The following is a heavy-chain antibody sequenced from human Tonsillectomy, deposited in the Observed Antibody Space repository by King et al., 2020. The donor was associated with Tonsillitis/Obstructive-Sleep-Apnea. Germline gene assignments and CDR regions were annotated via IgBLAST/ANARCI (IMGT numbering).Heavy chain of an antibody. CDR2: IYYTGST. CDR3: ARHVRDGYGTNFDY. Sequence: QLQESGPGLVKPSETLSLTCTVSGHSIKSSSYYWGWIRQPPGKGLEWIGTIYYTGSTYYNPSLKSRVTISVDTPKNQFSLKLSSVTAADTAVYYCARHVRDGYGTNFDYWGQGTLVTVSS. J-gene: IGHJ4*02. D-gene: IGHD5-24*01. CDR1: GHSIKSSSYY. V-gene: IGHV4-39*01.